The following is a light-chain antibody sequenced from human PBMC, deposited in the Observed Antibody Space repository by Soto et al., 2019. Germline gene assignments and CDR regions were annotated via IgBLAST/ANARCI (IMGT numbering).Light chain of an antibody. Sequence: QSALTQPPSASGSPGQSVTISCTGTSSDVGAYNYVSWYQQHPGKAPKVMIFEVSKRRSGVPDRFSGSKSGNTASLTVSGLQAEDEADYYCSSFAGSNEVVFGGGTKLTVL. J-gene: IGLJ3*02. CDR3: SSFAGSNEVV. CDR2: EVS. CDR1: SSDVGAYNY. V-gene: IGLV2-8*01.